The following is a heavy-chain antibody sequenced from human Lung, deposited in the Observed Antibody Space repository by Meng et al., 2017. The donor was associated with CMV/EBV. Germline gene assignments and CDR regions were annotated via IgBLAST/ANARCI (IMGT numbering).Heavy chain of an antibody. Sequence: QVQVEESGPGLLKPSKTLSLTCTGSGGSIGSGGYYWSWIRQHPGKGLEWIGYIYYTGSTFYNPSLKSRVTISVDTSKNQFSLKLIPATAADTAVYYCAREAGRDGYATPKFDYWGQGTLVTVSS. CDR3: AREAGRDGYATPKFDY. CDR1: GGSIGSGGYY. D-gene: IGHD5-24*01. V-gene: IGHV4-31*03. CDR2: IYYTGST. J-gene: IGHJ4*02.